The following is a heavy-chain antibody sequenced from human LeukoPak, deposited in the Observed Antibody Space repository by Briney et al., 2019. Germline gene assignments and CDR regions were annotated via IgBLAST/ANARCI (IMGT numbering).Heavy chain of an antibody. CDR2: INPSGGST. J-gene: IGHJ4*02. D-gene: IGHD2-21*02. CDR1: GYTFTNYY. CDR3: ARAPVDNCGGDCYYYYFDY. V-gene: IGHV1-46*01. Sequence: ASVKVSCKASGYTFTNYYMHWVRQAPGQGLEWMGIINPSGGSTSYAQNFQGRVTMTRDTSTSTVYMELSSLRSDDTAVYYCARAPVDNCGGDCYYYYFDYWGQGTLVTVSS.